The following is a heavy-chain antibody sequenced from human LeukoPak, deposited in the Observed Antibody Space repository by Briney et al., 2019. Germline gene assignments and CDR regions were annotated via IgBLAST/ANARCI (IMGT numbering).Heavy chain of an antibody. V-gene: IGHV3-21*01. CDR3: ARDLDTGFDY. J-gene: IGHJ4*02. D-gene: IGHD5-18*01. CDR1: GFTFSSYS. Sequence: GGSLRLSCAASGFTFSSYSMNWVRQAPGKGLEWVSSISSSSSYIYYADSVKGRFTISRDNAKNSLYLQMNSLGAEDTAVYYCARDLDTGFDYWGQGTLVTVSS. CDR2: ISSSSSYI.